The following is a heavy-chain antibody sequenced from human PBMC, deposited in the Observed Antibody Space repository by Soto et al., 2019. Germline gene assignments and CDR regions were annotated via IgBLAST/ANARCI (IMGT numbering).Heavy chain of an antibody. CDR1: GADLDSGNDY. CDR3: ARLRIATNNYKWFDP. J-gene: IGHJ5*02. Sequence: SETLSLTCSVSGADLDSGNDYWSWISQVPGKGLEWIGHIYVTGAVDYNPSLRDRITISQDTSERQFSLNLRLVTAADTAVYYCARLRIATNNYKWFDPWGQGTLVTVSS. CDR2: IYVTGAV. D-gene: IGHD2-21*01. V-gene: IGHV4-31*03.